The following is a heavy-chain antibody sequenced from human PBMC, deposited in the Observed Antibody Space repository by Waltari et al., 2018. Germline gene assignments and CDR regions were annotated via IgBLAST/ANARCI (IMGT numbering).Heavy chain of an antibody. CDR2: IYPGNSDT. J-gene: IGHJ4*02. Sequence: EVQLVQSGAEVKKPGESLKISCKGSGYSFTSYWTGWVRQLPGKGLEWMGIIYPGNSDTRYSPSFQGQVTISADKSISTAYLQWSSLKASDTAMYYCASLRDSSGYYCRYWGQGTLVTVSS. D-gene: IGHD3-22*01. CDR3: ASLRDSSGYYCRY. V-gene: IGHV5-51*01. CDR1: GYSFTSYW.